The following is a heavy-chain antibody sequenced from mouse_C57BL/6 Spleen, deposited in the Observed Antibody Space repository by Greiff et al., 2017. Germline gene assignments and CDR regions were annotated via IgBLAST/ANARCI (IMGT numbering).Heavy chain of an antibody. J-gene: IGHJ2*03. V-gene: IGHV1-7*01. Sequence: VQLQQSGAELAKPGASVKLSCKASGYTFTSYWMHWVKLRPGQGLEWIGYINPSSGYAKYNQKFNDKATLTADKSSSTPYMQLSSLAYEDSAVCYCAKGFYYWGQGNSLPVVS. CDR2: INPSSGYA. CDR3: AKGFYY. CDR1: GYTFTSYW.